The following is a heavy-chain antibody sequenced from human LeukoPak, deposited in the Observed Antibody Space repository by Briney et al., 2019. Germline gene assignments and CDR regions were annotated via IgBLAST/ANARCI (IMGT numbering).Heavy chain of an antibody. CDR2: IIPMFRTP. D-gene: IGHD2-2*01. CDR3: ASGDYCSNTSCYNGAFDI. V-gene: IGHV1-69*05. Sequence: SVKVSCKASGSTFSSYAISWVRQAPGQGLEWMGGIIPMFRTPKYAQKFQGRVTITTDEFTSTEYMELSSLGPEDTAVYYCASGDYCSNTSCYNGAFDIWGQGTMVTVSS. CDR1: GSTFSSYA. J-gene: IGHJ3*02.